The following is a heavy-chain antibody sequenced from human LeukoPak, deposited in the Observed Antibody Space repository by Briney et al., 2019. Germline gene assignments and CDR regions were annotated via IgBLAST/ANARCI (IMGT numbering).Heavy chain of an antibody. J-gene: IGHJ5*02. V-gene: IGHV7-4-1*02. CDR2: INTNTGNP. D-gene: IGHD5-24*01. CDR1: GYTFTSYA. Sequence: ASVKVSCKPSGYTFTSYAMSWVRQAPGQGLEWMGWINTNTGNPTYAQGFTGRFVFSLDTSVNTSYLQISSLKAEDTAVYYCARWRGWQAKGRWFDPWGQGTLVTVSS. CDR3: ARWRGWQAKGRWFDP.